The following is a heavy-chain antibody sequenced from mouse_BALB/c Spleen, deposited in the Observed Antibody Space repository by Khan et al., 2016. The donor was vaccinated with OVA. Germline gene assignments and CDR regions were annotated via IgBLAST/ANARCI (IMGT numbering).Heavy chain of an antibody. CDR1: GFTFSSYG. V-gene: IGHV5-6*01. CDR3: ARQGYGGGFAY. J-gene: IGHJ3*01. Sequence: EVELVESGGDLVKPGGSLKLSCAASGFTFSSYGMSWVRQTPDKRLEWVAIIISGDIYTYYPDSVKGRFTISGDNAKNTLYLQMSSLKSEDTAMYYCARQGYGGGFAYWGQGTLVTVSA. D-gene: IGHD1-1*01. CDR2: IISGDIYT.